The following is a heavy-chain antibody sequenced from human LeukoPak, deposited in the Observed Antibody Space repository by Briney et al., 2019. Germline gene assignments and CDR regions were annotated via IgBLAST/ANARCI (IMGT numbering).Heavy chain of an antibody. V-gene: IGHV1-69-2*01. Sequence: ASVKVSCKASGYTFTDYYMHWVQQAPGKGLEWMGFVDPEDGETIYAEKFQGRVTITADTSTDTAYMELSSLRSEDTAVYYCATGGGYDYGSYWGQGTLATVSS. CDR3: ATGGGYDYGSY. CDR1: GYTFTDYY. CDR2: VDPEDGET. J-gene: IGHJ4*02. D-gene: IGHD5-12*01.